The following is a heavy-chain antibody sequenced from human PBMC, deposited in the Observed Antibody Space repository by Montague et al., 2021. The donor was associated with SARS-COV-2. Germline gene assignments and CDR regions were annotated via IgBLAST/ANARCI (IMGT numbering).Heavy chain of an antibody. Sequence: CAISGDSDGGMELRRRSVKHTSELRHKWMARADFRLKRNNEYAIFVKSRITVNPDTSKNQFSLLLNSATPEDTAVYYCARGWQKRFDPWGQGTLVTVSS. D-gene: IGHD5-24*01. CDR3: ARGWQKRFDP. V-gene: IGHV6-1*01. CDR1: GDSDGGMELR. CDR2: ADFRLKRNN. J-gene: IGHJ5*02.